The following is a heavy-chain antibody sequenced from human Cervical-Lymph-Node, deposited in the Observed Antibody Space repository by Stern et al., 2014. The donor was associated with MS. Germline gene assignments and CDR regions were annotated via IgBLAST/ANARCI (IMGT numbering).Heavy chain of an antibody. J-gene: IGHJ4*02. Sequence: QLQLQESGPGLVKPSETLSLTCTVSGGSTSSYYWSWIRQPPGKGLEWIGYISSSGGTQYNPSLKSRVTISVDTSKNQFALNLSSVTAADAAVYYCARGYTTSSGRPDYWGQGTLVTVST. D-gene: IGHD6-6*01. CDR2: ISSSGGT. V-gene: IGHV4-59*08. CDR3: ARGYTTSSGRPDY. CDR1: GGSTSSYY.